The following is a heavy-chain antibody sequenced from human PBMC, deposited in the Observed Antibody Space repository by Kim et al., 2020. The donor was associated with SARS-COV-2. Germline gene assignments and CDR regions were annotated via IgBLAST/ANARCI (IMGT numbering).Heavy chain of an antibody. Sequence: ADPRKGRFTMSRDKSKNPLYLQMNSLREEDTAVYYCAKSYGEYYYYYGLDVWGQGTTVSVSS. CDR3: AKSYGEYYYYYGLDV. J-gene: IGHJ6*02. V-gene: IGHV3-23*01. D-gene: IGHD5-18*01.